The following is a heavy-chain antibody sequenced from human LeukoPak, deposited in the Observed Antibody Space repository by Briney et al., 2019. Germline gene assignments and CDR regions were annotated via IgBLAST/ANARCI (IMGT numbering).Heavy chain of an antibody. D-gene: IGHD2-15*01. CDR1: GGSFSSFY. Sequence: SETLSLTCTVSGGSFSSFYWSWIRQPPGKGLEWIGYIYYSGSTNYNPSLKSRVTISVDTSKNQFSLKLSSVTAADTAVYYCAKGYCSGGSCYPNDAFDIWGQGTMVTVSS. V-gene: IGHV4-59*01. J-gene: IGHJ3*02. CDR2: IYYSGST. CDR3: AKGYCSGGSCYPNDAFDI.